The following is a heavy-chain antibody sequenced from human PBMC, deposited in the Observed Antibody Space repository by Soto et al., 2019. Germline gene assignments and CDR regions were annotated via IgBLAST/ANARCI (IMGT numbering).Heavy chain of an antibody. CDR1: GGTFSSYA. J-gene: IGHJ6*02. CDR3: AREWGIEDDIVVVPHYGMDV. V-gene: IGHV1-69*01. Sequence: QVQLVQSGAEVKKPGSSVKVSCKASGGTFSSYAISWVRQAPGQGLEWMGGIIPIFGTANYAQKFQGRVTXTAXXSTSTAXMEXSSLRSEDTAVYYCAREWGIEDDIVVVPHYGMDVWGQGTTVTVSS. D-gene: IGHD2-2*01. CDR2: IIPIFGTA.